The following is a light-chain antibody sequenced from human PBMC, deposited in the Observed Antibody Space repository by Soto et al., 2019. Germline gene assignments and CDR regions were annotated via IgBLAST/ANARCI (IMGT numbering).Light chain of an antibody. CDR2: DVS. CDR1: QSVGTS. V-gene: IGKV3-11*01. Sequence: EIVLTQSPDTLSLSPGERATLSCRASQSVGTSLAWYQQKPGQAPSLLISDVSNRATGIPARFSGSGSRTAFTLTISSLAPEDFAVYYCHQHSNWPLTVGGGTKVDIK. CDR3: HQHSNWPLT. J-gene: IGKJ4*01.